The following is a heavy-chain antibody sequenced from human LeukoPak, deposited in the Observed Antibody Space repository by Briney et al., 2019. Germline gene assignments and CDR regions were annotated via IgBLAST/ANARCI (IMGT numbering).Heavy chain of an antibody. D-gene: IGHD5-24*01. CDR1: GFTFSSYG. Sequence: GGSLRLSCAASGFTFSSYGMQWVRQAPGKGLEWVAFIRYDGSNKYYADSVKGRFTISRDIAKNSLYLQMNSLRAEDTAVYSCARGRDGYNSGAFDIWGQGTMVTVSS. V-gene: IGHV3-30*02. CDR2: IRYDGSNK. J-gene: IGHJ3*02. CDR3: ARGRDGYNSGAFDI.